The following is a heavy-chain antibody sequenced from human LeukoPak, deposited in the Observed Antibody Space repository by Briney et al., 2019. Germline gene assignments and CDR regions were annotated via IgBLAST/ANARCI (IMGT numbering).Heavy chain of an antibody. V-gene: IGHV1-46*01. Sequence: EASVKVSCRASGYTFTSYYMHWVRQAPGQGLEWMGIINPSGGSTSYAQKFQGRVTMTRDTSTSTVYMELSSLRSEDTAVYYCARERDYGGKSPLFGYWGQGTLVTVSS. CDR3: ARERDYGGKSPLFGY. CDR1: GYTFTSYY. CDR2: INPSGGST. D-gene: IGHD4-23*01. J-gene: IGHJ4*02.